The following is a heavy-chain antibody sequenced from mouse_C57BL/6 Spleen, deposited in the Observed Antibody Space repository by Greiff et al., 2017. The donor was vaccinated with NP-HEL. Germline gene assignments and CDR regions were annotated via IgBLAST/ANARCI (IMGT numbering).Heavy chain of an antibody. Sequence: QVQLKQSGPELVKPGASVKISCKASGYAFSSSWMNWVKQRPGKGLEWIGRIYPGDGDTNYNGKFKGKATLTADKSSSTAYMQLSSLTSEDSAVYFCARSMKFYSNYEYYYAMDYWGQGTSVTVSS. CDR3: ARSMKFYSNYEYYYAMDY. V-gene: IGHV1-82*01. CDR2: IYPGDGDT. D-gene: IGHD2-5*01. J-gene: IGHJ4*01. CDR1: GYAFSSSW.